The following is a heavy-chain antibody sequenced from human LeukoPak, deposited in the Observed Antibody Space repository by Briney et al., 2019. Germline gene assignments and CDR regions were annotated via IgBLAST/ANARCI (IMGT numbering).Heavy chain of an antibody. V-gene: IGHV3-23*01. Sequence: GGSLRLSCAASGFTFSSYAMSWVRQAPGKGLEWVSAISGSGGSTYYADSVKGRFTISRDNSKNTLYLQMNSLRAEDTAVYYCAKIVGVQGTFGADAFDIWGQGTMVTVSS. D-gene: IGHD2-21*01. CDR3: AKIVGVQGTFGADAFDI. CDR1: GFTFSSYA. CDR2: ISGSGGST. J-gene: IGHJ3*02.